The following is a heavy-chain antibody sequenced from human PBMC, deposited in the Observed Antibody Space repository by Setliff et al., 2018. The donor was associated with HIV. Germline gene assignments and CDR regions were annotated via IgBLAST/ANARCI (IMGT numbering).Heavy chain of an antibody. CDR1: GFTFSSCW. CDR2: IWYDASNK. D-gene: IGHD2-2*01. CDR3: ARSRTIGYCSSTSCPSLDV. V-gene: IGHV3-33*08. Sequence: GGSLRLSCAASGFTFSSCWVTRVRQAPGKGLEWVAVIWYDASNKYYADSVKGRFTISRDNSKNTLYLQMNSLRAEDTAVYYCARSRTIGYCSSTSCPSLDVWGRGTTVTVSS. J-gene: IGHJ6*04.